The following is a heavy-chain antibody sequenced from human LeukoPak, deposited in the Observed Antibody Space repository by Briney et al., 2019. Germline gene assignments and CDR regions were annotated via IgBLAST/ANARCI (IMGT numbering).Heavy chain of an antibody. V-gene: IGHV4-34*01. Sequence: SETLSLTCAVYGGSFSGYYWSWIRQPPGKGLEWIGEINHSGSTNYNPSLKSRVTISVDTSKNQFSLKLSSVTAADTAVYYCAPRVGIQLWDWFDPWGQGTLVTVSS. J-gene: IGHJ5*02. CDR2: INHSGST. CDR1: GGSFSGYY. D-gene: IGHD5-18*01. CDR3: APRVGIQLWDWFDP.